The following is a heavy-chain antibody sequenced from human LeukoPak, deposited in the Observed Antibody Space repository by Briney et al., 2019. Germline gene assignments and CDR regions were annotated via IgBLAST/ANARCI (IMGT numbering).Heavy chain of an antibody. V-gene: IGHV3-23*01. CDR2: ISGSGGST. J-gene: IGHJ4*02. CDR3: AKLRYSSSSGAAVDY. Sequence: PGGSLRLSCAASGFTFSTYSMNWVRQAPGKGLEWVSAISGSGGSTYYADSVKGRFTISRDNSKNTLYLQMNSLRAEDTAVYYCAKLRYSSSSGAAVDYWGQGTLVTVSS. CDR1: GFTFSTYS. D-gene: IGHD6-6*01.